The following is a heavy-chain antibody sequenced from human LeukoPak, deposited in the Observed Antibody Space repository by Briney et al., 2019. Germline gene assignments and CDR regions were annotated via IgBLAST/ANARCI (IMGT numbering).Heavy chain of an antibody. V-gene: IGHV3-30*03. CDR2: ISYDGSNK. J-gene: IGHJ4*02. CDR1: GFTFSSYW. D-gene: IGHD6-13*01. Sequence: GGSLRLSCAASGFTFSSYWMSWVRQAPGKGLEWVAVISYDGSNKYYADSVKGRFTISRDNSKNTLYLQMNSLRAEDTAVYYCASGLIAAAGTDYWGQGTLVTVSS. CDR3: ASGLIAAAGTDY.